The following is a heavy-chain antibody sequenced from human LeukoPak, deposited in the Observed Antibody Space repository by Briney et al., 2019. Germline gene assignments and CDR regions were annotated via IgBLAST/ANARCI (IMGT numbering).Heavy chain of an antibody. J-gene: IGHJ1*01. CDR3: ARAVDSSGWYGGHRAEYFQH. CDR2: IYPGDSDT. Sequence: GESLKISCKGSGYSFTSYWIGWVRQMPGKGLEWMGIIYPGDSDTRYSPSFQGQVTISADKSISTAYLQWSSLKASDTAMYYCARAVDSSGWYGGHRAEYFQHWGQGTLVTVSS. CDR1: GYSFTSYW. D-gene: IGHD6-19*01. V-gene: IGHV5-51*01.